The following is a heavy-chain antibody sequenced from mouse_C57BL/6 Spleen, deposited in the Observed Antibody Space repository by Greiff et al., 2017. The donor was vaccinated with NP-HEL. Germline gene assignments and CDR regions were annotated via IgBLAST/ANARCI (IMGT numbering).Heavy chain of an antibody. J-gene: IGHJ4*01. CDR3: ARGRYYGKDGYYAMDY. Sequence: QVQLQQPGAELVRPGTSVKVSCKASGYAFTNYLIEWVKQRPGQGLEWIGVINPGSGGTNYNEKFKGKATLTADKSSSTAYMQLSSLTSEDSAVYFCARGRYYGKDGYYAMDYWGQGTSVTVSS. CDR2: INPGSGGT. CDR1: GYAFTNYL. D-gene: IGHD2-1*01. V-gene: IGHV1-54*01.